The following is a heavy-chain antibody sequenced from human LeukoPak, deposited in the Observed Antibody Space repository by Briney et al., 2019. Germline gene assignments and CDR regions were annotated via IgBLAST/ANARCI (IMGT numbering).Heavy chain of an antibody. CDR3: ARILCSGKSCYSGY. V-gene: IGHV4-39*01. D-gene: IGHD2-15*01. Sequence: PSETLSLTCTVSGGSISSSRYFWGWIRQPPGKWLEWIVSIYYSGSAYYNPSLKSRFTISVDTSKNQFSLKLSSVTAADTAVYYCARILCSGKSCYSGYWGQGTLVTVSS. J-gene: IGHJ4*02. CDR2: IYYSGSA. CDR1: GGSISSSRYF.